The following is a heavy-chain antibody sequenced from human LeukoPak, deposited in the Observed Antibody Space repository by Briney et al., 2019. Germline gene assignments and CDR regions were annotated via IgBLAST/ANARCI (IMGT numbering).Heavy chain of an antibody. J-gene: IGHJ4*02. CDR1: GFTFSSYA. D-gene: IGHD4-17*01. V-gene: IGHV3-30*04. CDR2: ISYDGSNK. Sequence: GGSLRLSCAASGFTFSSYAMHWVRQAPGKGLEWVAVISYDGSNKYYADSVKGRFIISRDNSKNTLYLQMNSLRAEDTAVYYCARDPGPFYGEGGFGYWGQGTLVTVSS. CDR3: ARDPGPFYGEGGFGY.